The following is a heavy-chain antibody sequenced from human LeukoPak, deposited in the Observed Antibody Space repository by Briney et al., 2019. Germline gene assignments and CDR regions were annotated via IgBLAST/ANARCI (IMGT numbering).Heavy chain of an antibody. CDR2: ISGNGDST. V-gene: IGHV3-23*01. CDR1: GFTFSSYA. Sequence: GGSLRLSCAASGFTFSSYAMSWVRQAPGKGLEWVSAISGNGDSTYYADSVKGRFTISRDNSKNTLFLQMSSPSAEDTAIYYCAKRQKYGDGCLDYWGQGTLVTVSS. D-gene: IGHD5-24*01. CDR3: AKRQKYGDGCLDY. J-gene: IGHJ4*02.